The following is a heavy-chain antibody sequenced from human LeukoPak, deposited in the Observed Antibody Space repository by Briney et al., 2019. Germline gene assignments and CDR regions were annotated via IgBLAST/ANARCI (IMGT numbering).Heavy chain of an antibody. J-gene: IGHJ4*02. CDR2: ISYDGSNK. CDR3: AKDRVATVDY. CDR1: GFTFSSYG. V-gene: IGHV3-30*18. D-gene: IGHD5-12*01. Sequence: GGSLRLSCAASGFTFSSYGMHWVRQAPGKGLEWVAVISYDGSNKYHADSVKGRFTISRDNSKNTLYLQMNSLRAEDTAVYYCAKDRVATVDYWGQGTLVTVSS.